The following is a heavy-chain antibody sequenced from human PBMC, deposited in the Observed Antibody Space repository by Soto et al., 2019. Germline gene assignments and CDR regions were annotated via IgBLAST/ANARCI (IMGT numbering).Heavy chain of an antibody. CDR3: AKGVGDTARTYFDY. CDR1: RFTFSSYA. D-gene: IGHD5-18*01. CDR2: ISGSGGST. J-gene: IGHJ4*01. V-gene: IGHV3-23*01. Sequence: GGSLRLSCAASRFTFSSYAMSWVRQAPGKGLEWVSAISGSGGSTYYTDSVKGRFTISRDNSKNTLYLQINCLRAKHTGVYYRAKGVGDTARTYFDYWGQGTLGNVSS.